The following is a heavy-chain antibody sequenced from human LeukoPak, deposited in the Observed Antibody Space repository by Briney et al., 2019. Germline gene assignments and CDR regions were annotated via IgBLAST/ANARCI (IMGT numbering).Heavy chain of an antibody. CDR3: ATHSGSYFGDAFDI. J-gene: IGHJ3*02. Sequence: PSETLSLTCTVSGGSISSYDMSWVRQPPGKGLEWIGYIYYSGSTNYNPSLKSRRTISVETSSNQFSYKLSTIPAAGTAVYYCATHSGSYFGDAFDIWGQGTMVTVSS. V-gene: IGHV4-59*01. D-gene: IGHD1-26*01. CDR1: GGSISSYD. CDR2: IYYSGST.